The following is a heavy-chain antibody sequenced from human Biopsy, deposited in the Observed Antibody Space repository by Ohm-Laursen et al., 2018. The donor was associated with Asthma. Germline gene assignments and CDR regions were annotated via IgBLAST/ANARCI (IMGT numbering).Heavy chain of an antibody. CDR3: ARENGLWLIQGSFDI. D-gene: IGHD6-19*01. V-gene: IGHV3-21*01. CDR1: GFTFSHYN. J-gene: IGHJ3*02. Sequence: SLRLSCAASGFTFSHYNMNWVRQAPGKGLEWVSSITDTSRYIKYADSVKGRFTISRDNAKNSLYLQMNSLRPEDTAAYYCARENGLWLIQGSFDIWGQGTMVSVSS. CDR2: ITDTSRYI.